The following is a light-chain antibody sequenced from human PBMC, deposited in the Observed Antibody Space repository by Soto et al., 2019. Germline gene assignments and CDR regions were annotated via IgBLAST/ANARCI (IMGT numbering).Light chain of an antibody. J-gene: IGLJ1*01. Sequence: QCVLSQPPSVSGAPGQRITISCTGSSSNIGANYDVHWYRQVPGTAPKLLMSGDNNRPSGVADRFSGSKSGTSASLAITRLQAEDEADYYCQSYDSSLNRVFGTGTKVTVL. CDR2: GDN. V-gene: IGLV1-40*01. CDR1: SSNIGANYD. CDR3: QSYDSSLNRV.